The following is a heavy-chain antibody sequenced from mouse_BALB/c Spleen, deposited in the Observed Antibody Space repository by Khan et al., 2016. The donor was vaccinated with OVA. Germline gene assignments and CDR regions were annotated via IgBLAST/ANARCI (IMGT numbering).Heavy chain of an antibody. J-gene: IGHJ3*01. CDR1: GYTFSSYW. Sequence: VQLQESGAELMKPGASVKMSCKATGYTFSSYWIGWVKQRPGHGLEWIAEILPGSGSTNYNEKFKGKATFTADTSSSTAYMQLSSLTSEDSAVYYGARGNYYGSSSWFGYWGQGTLVTVSA. CDR3: ARGNYYGSSSWFGY. V-gene: IGHV1-9*01. D-gene: IGHD1-1*01. CDR2: ILPGSGST.